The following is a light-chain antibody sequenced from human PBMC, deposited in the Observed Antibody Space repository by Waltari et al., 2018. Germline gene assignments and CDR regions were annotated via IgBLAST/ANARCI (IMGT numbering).Light chain of an antibody. CDR2: GKN. V-gene: IGLV3-19*01. CDR3: NSRDSSGNHLV. J-gene: IGLJ3*02. Sequence: SSELTQDPAVSVALGQTVRITCQGDSLRSHYASLYQQKPGQAPVLVIYGKNNQPSGIPDRFSGSSSGNTASLTITGAQAEDEADYYCNSRDSSGNHLVFGGGTKLTVL. CDR1: SLRSHY.